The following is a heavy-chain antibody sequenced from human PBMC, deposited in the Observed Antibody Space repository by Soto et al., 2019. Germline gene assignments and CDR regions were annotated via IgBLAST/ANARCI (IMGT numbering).Heavy chain of an antibody. CDR3: ARQGWFGELLPDIFDY. Sequence: SETLSLTCTVSGGSISSSSYYWGWIRQPPGKGLEWIGSIYYSGSTYYNPSLESRVTISVDTSKNQFSLKLSSVTAADTAVYYCARQGWFGELLPDIFDYWGQGTLVTVSS. D-gene: IGHD3-10*01. CDR2: IYYSGST. CDR1: GGSISSSSYY. J-gene: IGHJ4*02. V-gene: IGHV4-39*01.